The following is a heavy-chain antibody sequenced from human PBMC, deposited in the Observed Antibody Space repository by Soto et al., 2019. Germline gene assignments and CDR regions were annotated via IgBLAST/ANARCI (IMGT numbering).Heavy chain of an antibody. V-gene: IGHV3-30*18. CDR1: GFTFSSYG. CDR3: AKDIVGSTYHC. D-gene: IGHD1-26*01. Sequence: QVQLVESGGGVVQPGRSLRLSCAASGFTFSSYGMHWVRQAPGKGLEWVAFISYDGSNKYYADSVKGRFTISRDNSKNTLYLQMNSLRAEDTAVYYCAKDIVGSTYHCWGQGTLVTVSS. CDR2: ISYDGSNK. J-gene: IGHJ4*02.